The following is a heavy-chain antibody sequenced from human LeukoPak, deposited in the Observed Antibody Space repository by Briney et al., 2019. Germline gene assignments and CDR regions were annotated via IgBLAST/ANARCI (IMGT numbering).Heavy chain of an antibody. Sequence: PSETLSLTCAVYGGSFSGYYWSWIRQPPGKGLEWIGEINHSGSTNYNPSLKSRVTISVDTSKNQFSLKLSSVTAADTAVYYCAREQVAASDYYYYGMDVWGQGTTVTVSS. CDR1: GGSFSGYY. D-gene: IGHD2-15*01. CDR3: AREQVAASDYYYYGMDV. V-gene: IGHV4-34*01. CDR2: INHSGST. J-gene: IGHJ6*02.